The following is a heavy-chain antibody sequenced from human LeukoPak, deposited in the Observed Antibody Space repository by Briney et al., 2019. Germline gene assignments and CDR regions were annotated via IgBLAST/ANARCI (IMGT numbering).Heavy chain of an antibody. CDR2: INHSGST. D-gene: IGHD2-2*01. J-gene: IGHJ3*02. Sequence: SETLSLTCAVYGGSFSGYYWSWIRQPPGKGLEWIGEINHSGSTNYNPSLKSRVTISVDTSKNQFSLKLSSVTAADTAVYYCARAPYCSSTSCAILLGAFDIWGQGTMVTVSS. CDR1: GGSFSGYY. V-gene: IGHV4-34*01. CDR3: ARAPYCSSTSCAILLGAFDI.